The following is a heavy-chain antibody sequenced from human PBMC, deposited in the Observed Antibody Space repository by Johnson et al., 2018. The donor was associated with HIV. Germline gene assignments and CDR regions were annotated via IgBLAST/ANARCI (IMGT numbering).Heavy chain of an antibody. CDR3: AREPRIAAFRDAFDI. V-gene: IGHV3-30*04. CDR1: GFTFSSYA. CDR2: ISYDGSNK. J-gene: IGHJ3*02. Sequence: QMLLVESGGGVVQPGRSLRLSCAASGFTFSSYAMHWVRQAPGKGLDWVAVISYDGSNKYYADSVKGRFTISRDNSKNTLYLQMNSLRAEDTAVYYCAREPRIAAFRDAFDIWGQGTMVTVSS. D-gene: IGHD6-6*01.